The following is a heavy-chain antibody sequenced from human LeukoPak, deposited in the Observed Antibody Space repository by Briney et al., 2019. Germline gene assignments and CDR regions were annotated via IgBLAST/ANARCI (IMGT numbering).Heavy chain of an antibody. CDR3: AKENNSGRDFWSGLIDY. CDR2: ISGSGGST. V-gene: IGHV3-23*01. D-gene: IGHD3-3*01. J-gene: IGHJ4*02. Sequence: GGSLRLSCAASEFTFSSYSMNWVRQAPGKGLEWVSAISGSGGSTYYADSVKGRFTISRDNSKNTLYLQMSSLRAEDTAVYYCAKENNSGRDFWSGLIDYWGQGTLVTVSS. CDR1: EFTFSSYS.